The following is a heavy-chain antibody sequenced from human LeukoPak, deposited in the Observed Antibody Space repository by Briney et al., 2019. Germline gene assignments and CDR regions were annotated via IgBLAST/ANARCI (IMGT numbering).Heavy chain of an antibody. CDR2: ISAYNGNT. CDR1: GYTFTSYG. Sequence: GASVKVSCKASGYTFTSYGISWVRQAPGQGLEWMGWISAYNGNTNYAQKLQGRVTLTTDTSTSTACMELRSLRSDETTVYYCARDDIVVVPAARLNWFDHWGQGTLVTVSS. V-gene: IGHV1-18*01. CDR3: ARDDIVVVPAARLNWFDH. D-gene: IGHD2-2*01. J-gene: IGHJ5*02.